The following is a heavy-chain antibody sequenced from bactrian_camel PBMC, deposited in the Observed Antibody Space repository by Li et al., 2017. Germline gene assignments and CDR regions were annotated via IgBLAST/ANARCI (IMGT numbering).Heavy chain of an antibody. J-gene: IGHJ4*01. D-gene: IGHD2*01. CDR3: AAVRLGLLCDLRDSVPAY. CDR2: ISGGGSAI. Sequence: HVQLVESGGGLVQPGGSLRLSCAASGFIFSSYWMNWVRQAPGKGLEWVSSISGGGSAIYYADSVKGRFSISQDNDKKTLYLQMNSLKTEDTAVYTCAAVRLGLLCDLRDSVPAYLGQGTQVTVS. V-gene: IGHV3S1*01. CDR1: GFIFSSYW.